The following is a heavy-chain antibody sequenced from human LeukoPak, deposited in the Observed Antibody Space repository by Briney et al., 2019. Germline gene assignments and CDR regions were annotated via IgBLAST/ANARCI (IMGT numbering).Heavy chain of an antibody. J-gene: IGHJ5*02. V-gene: IGHV3-15*01. CDR1: GCTFSNAW. D-gene: IGHD1-26*01. CDR2: IKSKTDGGTT. Sequence: GGSLRLSCAASGCTFSNAWMSWVRQAPGKGLEWVGRIKSKTDGGTTDYAAPVKGRFTISRDDSKNTLYQQMNSLKTEDTAVYYCTTDGSGSYYWFDPWGQGTLVTVSS. CDR3: TTDGSGSYYWFDP.